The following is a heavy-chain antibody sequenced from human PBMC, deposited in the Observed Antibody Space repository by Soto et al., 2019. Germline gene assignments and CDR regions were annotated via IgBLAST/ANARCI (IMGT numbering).Heavy chain of an antibody. Sequence: QVQLVQSGAEVREPGASVKVSCKASGYSFTSLDINWVRQTAGQGLEWMGWMQPSTGRTGYAQKFQGRVTMTRDTSINPAYMELTTLTSDDTAFYYCARGVSAGVHYWGQGTLVTVSS. CDR1: GYSFTSLD. CDR2: MQPSTGRT. J-gene: IGHJ4*02. D-gene: IGHD3-10*01. V-gene: IGHV1-8*01. CDR3: ARGVSAGVHY.